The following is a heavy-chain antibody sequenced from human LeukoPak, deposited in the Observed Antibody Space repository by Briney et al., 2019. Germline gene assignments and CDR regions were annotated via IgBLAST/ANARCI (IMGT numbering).Heavy chain of an antibody. J-gene: IGHJ4*02. CDR2: IHNSGTT. Sequence: SGTLSLTCAVSGGPFSGYFWSWIRQSSGKGLEWIGEIHNSGTTNYNPSLNSRVTISEDTSKNQFYLNLSSVTAADTAVYYCARRYYYNLGSFPFDFWGQGTLVTVSS. D-gene: IGHD3-10*01. CDR3: ARRYYYNLGSFPFDF. CDR1: GGPFSGYF. V-gene: IGHV4-34*01.